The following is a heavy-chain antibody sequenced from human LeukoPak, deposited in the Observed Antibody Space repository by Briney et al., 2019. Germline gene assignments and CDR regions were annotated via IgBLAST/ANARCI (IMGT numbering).Heavy chain of an antibody. Sequence: ASETLSLTCAVSGASISSGNWWSWVRQPPGKGLEWIGEIYHGGNTNYNPSLKSRVTISVDKSKNQFSLKLNSVTAEDTAVYYCTRGELDGYNPDYFDYWGQGTLVTVSS. J-gene: IGHJ4*02. CDR3: TRGELDGYNPDYFDY. D-gene: IGHD5-24*01. CDR2: IYHGGNT. V-gene: IGHV4-4*02. CDR1: GASISSGNW.